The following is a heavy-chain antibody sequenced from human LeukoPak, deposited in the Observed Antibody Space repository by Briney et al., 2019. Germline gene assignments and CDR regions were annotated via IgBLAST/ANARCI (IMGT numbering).Heavy chain of an antibody. J-gene: IGHJ4*02. V-gene: IGHV3-23*01. CDR3: AKDPTMIVVVIPDY. Sequence: PGGSLRLSCVVSGFTLGTHALNWVRRTPGKGLEWVAAISDGGDTTYYADSVKGRFTISRDNSKNTLYLQMNSLRAEDTAVYYCAKDPTMIVVVIPDYWGQGTLVTVSS. CDR2: ISDGGDTT. CDR1: GFTLGTHA. D-gene: IGHD3-22*01.